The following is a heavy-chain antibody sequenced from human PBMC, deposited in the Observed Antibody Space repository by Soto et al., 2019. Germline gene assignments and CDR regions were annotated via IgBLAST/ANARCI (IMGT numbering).Heavy chain of an antibody. CDR1: GGTFSSYA. D-gene: IGHD2-2*01. Sequence: SVKVSCKASGGTFSSYAISWVRQAPGQGLEWMGGIIPIFGTANYAQKFQGRVTITADKSTSTAYMELSSLRSEDTAVYYCARAESRLIVVVQADTHDPLQGMDVWGQGTTVTVSS. J-gene: IGHJ6*02. V-gene: IGHV1-69*06. CDR3: ARAESRLIVVVQADTHDPLQGMDV. CDR2: IIPIFGTA.